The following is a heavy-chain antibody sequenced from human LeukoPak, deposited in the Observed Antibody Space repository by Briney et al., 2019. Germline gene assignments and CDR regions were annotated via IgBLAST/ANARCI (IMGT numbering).Heavy chain of an antibody. CDR2: INPNSGGT. Sequence: GASVKVSCKASGYTFTGYYMHWVRQAPGQGLEWMGWINPNSGGTNYAQKFQGRVTMTRDTSISTAYMELSRLRSDDTAVYYCASPRAERSTWYAVDYWGQGTLVTVSA. CDR1: GYTFTGYY. V-gene: IGHV1-2*02. CDR3: ASPRAERSTWYAVDY. J-gene: IGHJ4*02. D-gene: IGHD6-13*01.